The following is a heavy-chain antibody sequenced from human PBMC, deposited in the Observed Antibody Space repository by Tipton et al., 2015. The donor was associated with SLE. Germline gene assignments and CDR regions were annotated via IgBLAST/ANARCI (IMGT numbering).Heavy chain of an antibody. CDR3: ARGNRARITIFGVGSRGLFFDL. V-gene: IGHV4-39*07. CDR2: INHSGST. Sequence: TLSLTCTVSGGSISSGDYYWSWIRQPPGKGLEWIGEINHSGSTNYNPSLKSRVTLSVDTSKNQFSLKLSSVTAADTAVYYCARGNRARITIFGVGSRGLFFDLWGRGTLVTVSS. D-gene: IGHD3-3*01. CDR1: GGSISSGDYY. J-gene: IGHJ2*01.